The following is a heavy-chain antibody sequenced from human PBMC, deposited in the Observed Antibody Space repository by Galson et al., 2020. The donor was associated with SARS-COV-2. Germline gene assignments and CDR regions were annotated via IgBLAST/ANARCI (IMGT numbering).Heavy chain of an antibody. J-gene: IGHJ4*02. CDR1: GFTFSTYA. V-gene: IGHV3-30*18. CDR2: ISYDGSVS. Sequence: GGSLRLSCAASGFTFSTYAMHWVRQAPGKGLEWVALISYDGSVSYYADSVKGRFTISRDNSKDTLFLQLNSLRLEGAAMYFCAKGEVRWYIESLGSWGRGARGNVS. D-gene: IGHD3-10*01. CDR3: AKGEVRWYIESLGS.